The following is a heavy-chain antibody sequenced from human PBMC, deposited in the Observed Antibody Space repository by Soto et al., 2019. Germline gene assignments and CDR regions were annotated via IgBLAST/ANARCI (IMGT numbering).Heavy chain of an antibody. Sequence: GESLKISCKGSGYSFTSYWIGWVRQMPGKGLEWMGIIYPGDSDTRYSPSFQGQVTISADKSISTAYLQWSSLKASDTAMYYCARLLDTAMVPNWFDPWGQGTLVTVSS. V-gene: IGHV5-51*01. CDR2: IYPGDSDT. J-gene: IGHJ5*02. CDR1: GYSFTSYW. D-gene: IGHD5-18*01. CDR3: ARLLDTAMVPNWFDP.